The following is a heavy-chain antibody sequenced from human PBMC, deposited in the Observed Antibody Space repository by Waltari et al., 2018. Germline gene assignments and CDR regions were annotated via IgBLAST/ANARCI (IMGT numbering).Heavy chain of an antibody. D-gene: IGHD5-18*01. CDR3: AGGYSYGFYYYYGMDV. V-gene: IGHV4-34*01. CDR2: INQGGRT. Sequence: QVQLQQWGAGLLKPSETLSLTCAVYGGSFSGYYWSWIRQPPGKGLGWIGGINQGGRTDHNPARKSGITITVATSKNQFSLKLSSVTAAYTAVYYCAGGYSYGFYYYYGMDVWGQGTTVTVSS. CDR1: GGSFSGYY. J-gene: IGHJ6*02.